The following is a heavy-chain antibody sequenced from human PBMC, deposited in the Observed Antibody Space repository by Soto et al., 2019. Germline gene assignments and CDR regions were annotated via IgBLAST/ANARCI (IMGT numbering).Heavy chain of an antibody. J-gene: IGHJ4*02. D-gene: IGHD5-18*01. Sequence: PGESLKISCKGSGYRFTSYWIGWVRQMPGKGLEWMGIIYPGDSDTRYSPSFQGQVTISADKSISAAYLQWSSLKASDTAMYYCARQGAGAVYSYGSIDYWGQGTLVPVSS. CDR2: IYPGDSDT. V-gene: IGHV5-51*01. CDR1: GYRFTSYW. CDR3: ARQGAGAVYSYGSIDY.